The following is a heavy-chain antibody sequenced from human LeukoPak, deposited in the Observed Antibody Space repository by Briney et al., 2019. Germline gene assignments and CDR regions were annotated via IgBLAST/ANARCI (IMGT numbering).Heavy chain of an antibody. CDR3: ARHTPLWGY. D-gene: IGHD7-27*01. V-gene: IGHV3-21*01. CDR1: GFTFSSYS. J-gene: IGHJ4*02. Sequence: GGSLRLSCAASGFTFSSYSMSWVRQAPGKGLECVSSMSSSSNYIFYADSVKGRFTISRDNAKNSVYLHVNSLRAEDTALYYCARHTPLWGYWGQGTLVTVSS. CDR2: MSSSSNYI.